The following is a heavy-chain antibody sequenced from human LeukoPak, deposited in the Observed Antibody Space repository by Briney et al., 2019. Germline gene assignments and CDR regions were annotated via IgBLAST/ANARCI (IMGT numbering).Heavy chain of an antibody. CDR2: IYYSGST. D-gene: IGHD4-17*01. CDR3: ARHGEYGDYRGPFDY. CDR1: GGSISSSNYY. Sequence: SETLSLTCTVSGGSISSSNYYWGWIRQPPGKGLEWIGSIYYSGSTYYNPSLKSRVTISVDPSKNQFSLKLSSVTAADTAVYYCARHGEYGDYRGPFDYWGQGTLVTVSS. J-gene: IGHJ4*02. V-gene: IGHV4-39*01.